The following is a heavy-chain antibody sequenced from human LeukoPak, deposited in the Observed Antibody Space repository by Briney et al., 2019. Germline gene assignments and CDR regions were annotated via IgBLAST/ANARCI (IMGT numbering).Heavy chain of an antibody. V-gene: IGHV4-39*07. CDR3: ARGPSSGQYVSPLDY. CDR2: INHSGST. CDR1: GGSISGSSYY. Sequence: PSETLSLTCTVSGGSISGSSYYWGWIRQPPGKGLEWIGEINHSGSTNYNPSLKSRVTISSDTSKNQFSLKLSSLTAADTAMYYCARGPSSGQYVSPLDYWGQGTLVTVSS. J-gene: IGHJ4*02. D-gene: IGHD6-25*01.